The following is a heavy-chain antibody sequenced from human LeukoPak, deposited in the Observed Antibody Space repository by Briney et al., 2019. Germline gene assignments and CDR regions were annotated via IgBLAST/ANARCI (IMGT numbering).Heavy chain of an antibody. CDR1: GYTFTGYY. Sequence: ASVKVSCKASGYTFTGYYMHWVRQAPGQGLGWMGWINPNSGGTNYAQKFQGRVTMTRDTSISTAYMELSRLRSDDTAVYYCARGTRITMIVVAPAPFDYWGQGTLVTVSS. CDR2: INPNSGGT. J-gene: IGHJ4*02. V-gene: IGHV1-2*02. D-gene: IGHD3-22*01. CDR3: ARGTRITMIVVAPAPFDY.